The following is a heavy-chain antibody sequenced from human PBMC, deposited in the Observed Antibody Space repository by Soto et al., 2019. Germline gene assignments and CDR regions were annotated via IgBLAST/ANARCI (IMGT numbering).Heavy chain of an antibody. CDR1: GFTFSSYV. D-gene: IGHD2-2*01. J-gene: IGHJ4*02. V-gene: IGHV3-23*01. CDR2: VSGGGDGT. CDR3: ARSGYCSTSKCSAFDY. Sequence: EVQLLESGGGLLQPGGSLRLSCAASGFTFSSYVMNWVRQAPGEGLEWVSIVSGGGDGTYYADSVKGRFTISRDDSKNTLYLQLNSLRADDTAVYFCARSGYCSTSKCSAFDYWGQGTLVTVSS.